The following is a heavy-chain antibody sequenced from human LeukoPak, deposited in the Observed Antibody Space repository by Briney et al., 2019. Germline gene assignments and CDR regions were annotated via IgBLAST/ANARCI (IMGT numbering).Heavy chain of an antibody. V-gene: IGHV3-23*01. CDR3: AKSPIAAPRYNFMDV. CDR2: ISGSGGST. CDR1: GFTFSSYA. D-gene: IGHD6-13*01. J-gene: IGHJ6*03. Sequence: GGSLRLSCAASGFTFSSYAMSWVRQAPGKGLEWVSAISGSGGSTYYADSVKGRFTFSRDNSKNTMYPQMISLRAEDTAVYFCAKSPIAAPRYNFMDVWGKGTMVIVSS.